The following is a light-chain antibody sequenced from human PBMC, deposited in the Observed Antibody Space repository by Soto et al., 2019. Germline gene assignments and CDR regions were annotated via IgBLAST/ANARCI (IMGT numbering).Light chain of an antibody. J-gene: IGKJ4*01. CDR1: QSVSSNY. V-gene: IGKV3-20*01. CDR3: QQYGSSPLT. Sequence: VLTQSPGTVSLSPGERATLSCRASQSVSSNYLAWYQQKPGQTPKVLIYRASTRATGIPDRFSGSGSGTDFTLTISRLEAEDFAVYYCQQYGSSPLTFGGGTKVDIK. CDR2: RAS.